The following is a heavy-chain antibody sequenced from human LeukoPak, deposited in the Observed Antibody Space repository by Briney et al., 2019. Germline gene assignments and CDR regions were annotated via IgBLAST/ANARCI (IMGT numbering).Heavy chain of an antibody. CDR1: GGTFSSYA. CDR3: ARGVVVTATPAEYFQH. CDR2: IIPIFGTA. D-gene: IGHD2-21*02. J-gene: IGHJ1*01. V-gene: IGHV1-69*06. Sequence: SVKVSCKASGGTFSSYAISWVRQAPGQGLEWMGGIIPIFGTANYAQKFQGRVTFTADKSTSTAYMELSSLRSEDTAVYYCARGVVVTATPAEYFQHWGQGTLVTVSS.